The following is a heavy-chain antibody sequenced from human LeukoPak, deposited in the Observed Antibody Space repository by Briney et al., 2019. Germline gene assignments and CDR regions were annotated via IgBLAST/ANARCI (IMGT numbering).Heavy chain of an antibody. V-gene: IGHV3-66*02. Sequence: GGSLRLSCAASGFTVSSNYMTWLRQAPGKGLEWVSITYSGGSTYSADSVNGRFTISRDNSKSTLYLQMNSLRVEDTAVYYCARVQQWLGPKDVWGQGTTVTVSS. CDR3: ARVQQWLGPKDV. D-gene: IGHD6-19*01. CDR2: TYSGGST. CDR1: GFTVSSNY. J-gene: IGHJ6*02.